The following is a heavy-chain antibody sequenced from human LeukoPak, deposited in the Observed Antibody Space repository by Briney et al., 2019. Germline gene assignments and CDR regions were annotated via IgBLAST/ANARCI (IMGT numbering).Heavy chain of an antibody. CDR1: GFTFSSLW. CDR2: IKQDGSEK. J-gene: IGHJ4*02. D-gene: IGHD3-10*01. Sequence: PGGSLRLSCAGSGFTFSSLWMSWFRQAPGKGLEWVAIIKQDGSEKYYADSVKGRFTISRDNSKNTLYLQMNSLRAEDTAVYYCARAGRALWFGELYLDYWGQGTLVTVSS. V-gene: IGHV3-7*01. CDR3: ARAGRALWFGELYLDY.